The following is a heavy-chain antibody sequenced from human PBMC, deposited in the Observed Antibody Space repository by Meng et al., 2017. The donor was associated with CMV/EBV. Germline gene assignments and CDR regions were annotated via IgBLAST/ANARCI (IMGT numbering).Heavy chain of an antibody. Sequence: ASVKVSCKASGYTFTSYYMHWVRQAPGQGLEWMGIINPSGGSTSYAQKFQGRVTMTRDTSTSTVYMELSSLRSEDTAVYYCARDGTQRITMIVGAFDIWGQGTMVNVSS. CDR2: INPSGGST. CDR1: GYTFTSYY. CDR3: ARDGTQRITMIVGAFDI. J-gene: IGHJ3*02. D-gene: IGHD3-22*01. V-gene: IGHV1-46*01.